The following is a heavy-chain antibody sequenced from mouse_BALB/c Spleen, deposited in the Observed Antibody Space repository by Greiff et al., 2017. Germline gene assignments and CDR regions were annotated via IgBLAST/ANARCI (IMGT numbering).Heavy chain of an antibody. V-gene: IGHV1-55*01. CDR3: ARGGNYEGMDY. J-gene: IGHJ4*01. CDR2: ILPGSGST. D-gene: IGHD2-1*01. Sequence: QVQLQQPGAELVKPGASVKLSCKASGYTFTSYWMHWVKQRPGQGLEWIGEILPGSGSTNYNEKFKGKATFTADTSSNTAYMQLSSLTSEDSAVYYCARGGNYEGMDYWGQGTSVTVSS. CDR1: GYTFTSYW.